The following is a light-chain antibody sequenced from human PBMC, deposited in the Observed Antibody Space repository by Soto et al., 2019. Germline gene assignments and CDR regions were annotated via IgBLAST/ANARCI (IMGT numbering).Light chain of an antibody. V-gene: IGKV3-20*01. Sequence: EIVLTQSPGTLSLSPGERATLSCRASQSVTSDYLAWYQQKPGQAPSLVIYGASSRATGIPDRFSGGGSGTDFTLTISKLEPEDFAVYYCQQYGNSPTFGQGTKVEVK. J-gene: IGKJ1*01. CDR2: GAS. CDR3: QQYGNSPT. CDR1: QSVTSDY.